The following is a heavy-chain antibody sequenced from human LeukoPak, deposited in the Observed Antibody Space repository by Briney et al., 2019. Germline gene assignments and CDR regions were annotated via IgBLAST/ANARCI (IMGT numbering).Heavy chain of an antibody. CDR3: AITSRGVIWNY. J-gene: IGHJ4*02. CDR1: GGSFSGYY. D-gene: IGHD3-10*01. CDR2: INHSGST. Sequence: SETLSLTCAVYGGSFSGYYWSWIRQPPGKGLEWIGEINHSGSTNSNPSLNCLFTISVDTSKTQFSLKLSSVTAADTAVYYCAITSRGVIWNYWGQGTLVTVSS. V-gene: IGHV4-34*01.